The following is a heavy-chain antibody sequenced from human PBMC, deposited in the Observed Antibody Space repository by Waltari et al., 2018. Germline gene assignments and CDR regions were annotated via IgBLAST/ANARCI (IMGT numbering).Heavy chain of an antibody. D-gene: IGHD3-22*01. CDR1: GFTFSSYG. Sequence: QVQLVESGGGVVQPGRSLRLSCAASGFTFSSYGMHWVRQAPGKGLEWVAVIWYDGSNKYYADSVKGRFTISRDNSKNTLYLQMNSLRAEDTAMYYCAKGPYYYDSSGYLLDYWGQGTLVTVSS. J-gene: IGHJ4*02. CDR2: IWYDGSNK. V-gene: IGHV3-30*18. CDR3: AKGPYYYDSSGYLLDY.